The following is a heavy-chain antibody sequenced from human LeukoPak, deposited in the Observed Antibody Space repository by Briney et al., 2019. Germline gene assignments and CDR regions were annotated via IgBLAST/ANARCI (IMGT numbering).Heavy chain of an antibody. J-gene: IGHJ4*02. CDR1: GFTFSSYA. V-gene: IGHV3-23*01. CDR2: ISGSGGST. CDR3: AKDGNYYSLGNMVGYYFDY. Sequence: GGSLRLSCAASGFTFSSYAMSWVRQAPGKGLEWVSAISGSGGSTYYADSVKGRFTISRDNSKNTLYLQMNSLRAEDTAVYYCAKDGNYYSLGNMVGYYFDYWGQGTLVTVSS. D-gene: IGHD3-22*01.